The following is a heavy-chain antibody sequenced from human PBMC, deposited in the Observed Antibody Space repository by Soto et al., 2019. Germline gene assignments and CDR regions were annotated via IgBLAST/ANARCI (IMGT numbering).Heavy chain of an antibody. CDR3: ARERSSNYYYYMDV. J-gene: IGHJ6*03. CDR2: IIPILGIA. Sequence: SVKVSCKASVGTFSSYTISWVRQAPGQGLEWMGRIIPILGIANYAQKFQGRVTITADKSTSTAYMELSSLRSEDTAVYYCARERSSNYYYYMDVWGKGTTVTVSS. V-gene: IGHV1-69*04. CDR1: VGTFSSYT.